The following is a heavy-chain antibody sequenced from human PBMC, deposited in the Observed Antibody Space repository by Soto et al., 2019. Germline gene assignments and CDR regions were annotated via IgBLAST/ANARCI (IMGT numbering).Heavy chain of an antibody. Sequence: QGQLVQSGTEVKKPGSSVKVSCKASGGTFRNYPINWVRQAPGQGLEWMGSIFPLTDIPDYAQNFQARLTISADKTTSTAYRELSSMTSDDTAMYFCARGPLVVLNYFESWRQGTLVTVSS. J-gene: IGHJ4*02. CDR1: GGTFRNYP. CDR2: IFPLTDIP. V-gene: IGHV1-69*02. CDR3: ARGPLVVLNYFES.